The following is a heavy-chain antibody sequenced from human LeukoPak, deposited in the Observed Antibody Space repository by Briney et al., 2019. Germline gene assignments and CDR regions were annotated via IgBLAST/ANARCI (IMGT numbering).Heavy chain of an antibody. CDR2: MYDSVST. D-gene: IGHD5-18*01. V-gene: IGHV4-59*11. Sequence: SETPSLTCTVSGGSISSHYWSWIRQPPGKGLEWIGYMYDSVSTKDNPSLKSRLTLSADTSKNQFSLRLSSVTAADTAVYYCATIKRGYIYGYFDFWGQGIKVTVSS. CDR1: GGSISSHY. CDR3: ATIKRGYIYGYFDF. J-gene: IGHJ4*02.